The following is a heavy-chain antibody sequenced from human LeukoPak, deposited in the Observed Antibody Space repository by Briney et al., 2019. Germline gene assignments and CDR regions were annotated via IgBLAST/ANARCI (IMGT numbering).Heavy chain of an antibody. CDR1: GFTFSSYE. CDR3: ARGERSSWYQYFDY. Sequence: GGSLRLSCAASGFTFSSYEMNWVRQAPGKGLEWVSYISSSGSTKYYADSVKGRFTISRDNAKNSLYLQMNSLRAEDTAVYYCARGERSSWYQYFDYWGQGTLVTVSS. CDR2: ISSSGSTK. J-gene: IGHJ4*02. V-gene: IGHV3-48*03. D-gene: IGHD6-13*01.